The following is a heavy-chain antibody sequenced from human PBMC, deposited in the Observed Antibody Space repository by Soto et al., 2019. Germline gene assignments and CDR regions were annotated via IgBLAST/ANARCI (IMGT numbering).Heavy chain of an antibody. CDR1: GFTFSDYY. D-gene: IGHD3-16*01. J-gene: IGHJ5*02. Sequence: GGSLRLSCAASGFTFSDYYMSWIRQAPGKGLEWVSYISSSSSDTNYADSVKGRFTISRDNAKNSLYLQMNSLRAEDTAVYYCAKDRAIMITFGGVIAHWGQGTLVTVSS. CDR3: AKDRAIMITFGGVIAH. V-gene: IGHV3-11*05. CDR2: ISSSSSDT.